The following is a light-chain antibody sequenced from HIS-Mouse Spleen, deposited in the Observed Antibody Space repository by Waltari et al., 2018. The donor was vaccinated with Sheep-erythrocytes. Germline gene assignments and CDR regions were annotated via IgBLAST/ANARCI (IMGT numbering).Light chain of an antibody. CDR1: SSDVGGYNY. CDR3: CSYAGSYNHV. CDR2: DVS. J-gene: IGLJ1*01. Sequence: QSALTQPRSVSGSPGQSVTISCPGTSSDVGGYNYFSWYQQPPGKAPKLMTYDVSKRPSGVPDRFSGSKSGNTASLTISGLQAEDEADYYCCSYAGSYNHVFATGTKVTVL. V-gene: IGLV2-11*01.